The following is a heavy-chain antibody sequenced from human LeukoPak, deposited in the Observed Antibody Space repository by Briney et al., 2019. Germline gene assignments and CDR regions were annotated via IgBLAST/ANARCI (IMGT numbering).Heavy chain of an antibody. CDR2: ISFDGRNI. D-gene: IGHD3-10*01. J-gene: IGHJ4*02. CDR1: GFTFSSYG. Sequence: GRSLRLSCAAPGFTFSSYGMHWVRQAPGKGLEWVAVISFDGRNIYYADSVKGRFTISRDNSKNTLYLQMNSLRAEDTAVYYCAKDRGSGRVRGVIINYWGQGTLVTVSS. V-gene: IGHV3-30*18. CDR3: AKDRGSGRVRGVIINY.